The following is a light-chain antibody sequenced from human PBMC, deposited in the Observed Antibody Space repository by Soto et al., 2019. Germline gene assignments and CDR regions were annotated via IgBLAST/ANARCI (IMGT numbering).Light chain of an antibody. CDR1: QSMGSN. Sequence: EIGMTQSPASLSVSPGERATLSCRASQSMGSNLAWYQQKPGQAPRLLIYGASTRATGIPARFSGSGSGTEFTLTITSLQSEDFAVYYCQQYHNWPRTFGQGTKV. CDR2: GAS. V-gene: IGKV3-15*01. CDR3: QQYHNWPRT. J-gene: IGKJ1*01.